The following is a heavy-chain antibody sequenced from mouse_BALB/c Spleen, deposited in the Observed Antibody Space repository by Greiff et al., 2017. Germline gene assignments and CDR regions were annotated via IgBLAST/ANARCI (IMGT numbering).Heavy chain of an antibody. Sequence: EVQRVESGPGLVKPSQSLSLTCTVTGYSITSDYAWNWIRQFPGNKLEWMGYISYSGSTSYNPSLKSRISITRDTSKNQFFLQLNSVTTEDTATYYCAGYYGSSYIYYAMDYWGQGTSVTVSS. CDR3: AGYYGSSYIYYAMDY. D-gene: IGHD1-1*01. V-gene: IGHV3-2*02. J-gene: IGHJ4*01. CDR1: GYSITSDYA. CDR2: ISYSGST.